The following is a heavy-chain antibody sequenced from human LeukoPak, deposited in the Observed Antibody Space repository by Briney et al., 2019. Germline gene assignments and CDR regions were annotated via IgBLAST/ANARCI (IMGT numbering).Heavy chain of an antibody. CDR3: ASTDTSRDGYNPLDC. Sequence: SGGSLRLSCAASGFTFSSYWMSWVRQAPGKGLEWVANIKQDGSEKYYVDSVKGRFTISRDNAKNSLYLQMNSLRAEDTAVYYCASTDTSRDGYNPLDCWGQGTLVTVSS. J-gene: IGHJ4*02. CDR2: IKQDGSEK. CDR1: GFTFSSYW. V-gene: IGHV3-7*01. D-gene: IGHD5-24*01.